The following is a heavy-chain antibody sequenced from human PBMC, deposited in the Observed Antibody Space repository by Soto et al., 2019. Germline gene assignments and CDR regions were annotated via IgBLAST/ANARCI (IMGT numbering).Heavy chain of an antibody. Sequence: SETLSLTCSVSGGSITTSSYNWDWIRQPPGKGLEWIGTIYYDGSTSYNPSLKSRVTISVDTSKNHFALKVNSVTDADTAVYYCERSYGNAIDVWGRGTVVTVSS. D-gene: IGHD3-10*01. CDR2: IYYDGST. V-gene: IGHV4-39*02. CDR3: ERSYGNAIDV. CDR1: GGSITTSSYN. J-gene: IGHJ3*01.